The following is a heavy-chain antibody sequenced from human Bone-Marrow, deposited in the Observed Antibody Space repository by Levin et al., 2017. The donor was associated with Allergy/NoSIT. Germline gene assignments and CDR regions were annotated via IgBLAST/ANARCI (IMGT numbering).Heavy chain of an antibody. D-gene: IGHD2-21*02. V-gene: IGHV3-74*01. J-gene: IGHJ6*02. CDR2: INSDGSST. Sequence: GGSLRLSCAASGFTFSSYWMHWVRQAPGKGLVWVSRINSDGSSTSYADSVKGRFTISRDNAKNTLYLQMNSLRAEDTAVYYCARYNEPVVVTATPYYYGMDVWGQGTTVTVSS. CDR1: GFTFSSYW. CDR3: ARYNEPVVVTATPYYYGMDV.